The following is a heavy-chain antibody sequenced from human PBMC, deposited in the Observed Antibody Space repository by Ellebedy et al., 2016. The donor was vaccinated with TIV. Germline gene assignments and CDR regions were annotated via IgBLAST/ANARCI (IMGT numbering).Heavy chain of an antibody. CDR1: GESFSDYY. Sequence: MPSETLSLTCAVYGESFSDYYCNWIRQSPGNALDWTGEIDHSGILNYNPSLASRVTISVDTSKNQISLRLSSLTAADTAVYYCAASPLDPLNPPLWGHGTLVTVSP. CDR3: AASPLDPLNPPL. D-gene: IGHD3-9*01. V-gene: IGHV4-34*01. CDR2: IDHSGIL. J-gene: IGHJ4*01.